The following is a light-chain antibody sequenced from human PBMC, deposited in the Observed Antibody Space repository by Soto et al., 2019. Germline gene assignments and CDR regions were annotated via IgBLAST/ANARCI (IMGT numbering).Light chain of an antibody. Sequence: QSVLTQPASVSGSPGQSITISCTGTRSDVGGYNYVSWYQQHPGKVPKLMIYDVSNRPSGVSNRFSGSKSGNTASLTISGLQAEDEADYYCSSYTSSSTLVFGGGTKLTVL. CDR2: DVS. CDR3: SSYTSSSTLV. CDR1: RSDVGGYNY. J-gene: IGLJ2*01. V-gene: IGLV2-14*01.